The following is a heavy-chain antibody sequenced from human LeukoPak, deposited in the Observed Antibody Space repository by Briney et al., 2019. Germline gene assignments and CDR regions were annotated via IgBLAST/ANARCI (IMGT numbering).Heavy chain of an antibody. J-gene: IGHJ4*02. V-gene: IGHV3-9*01. CDR2: ISWNSGSI. Sequence: TGRSLRLSCAASGLTFDDYAMHWVRQAPGKGLEWVSGISWNSGSIGYADSVKGRFTISRDNAKNSLYLQMNSLRAEDTALYYCAKGSSYYDSSGYSPFDYWGQGTLVTVSS. CDR3: AKGSSYYDSSGYSPFDY. D-gene: IGHD3-22*01. CDR1: GLTFDDYA.